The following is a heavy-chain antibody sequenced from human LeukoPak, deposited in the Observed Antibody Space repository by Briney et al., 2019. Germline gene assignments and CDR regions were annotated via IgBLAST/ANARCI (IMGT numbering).Heavy chain of an antibody. V-gene: IGHV4-4*02. D-gene: IGHD3-10*01. J-gene: IGHJ4*02. CDR3: ARVGVRGVITSFDF. CDR2: IHHSGST. CDR1: GDSIGSSNW. Sequence: PSETLSLTCAVSGDSIGSSNWWSWVRQSPVKGLEWIAEIHHSGSTNCNPSLKSRVTISVDKSQNQFSLQLSSVTAADTAVYYCARVGVRGVITSFDFWGQGTLVTVPS.